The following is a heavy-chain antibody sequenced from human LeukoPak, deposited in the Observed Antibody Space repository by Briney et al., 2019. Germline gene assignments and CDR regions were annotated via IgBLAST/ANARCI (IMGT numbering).Heavy chain of an antibody. V-gene: IGHV4-34*01. CDR3: ARGDHYDSSGYYC. J-gene: IGHJ4*02. D-gene: IGHD3-22*01. CDR1: GGSFSGYY. CDR2: INHSGST. Sequence: SETLSLTCAVYGGSFSGYYWSWIRQPPGKGLEWIGEINHSGSTNFNPSLKSRVTISVDTSKNQFSLKLSSVTAADTAVYYCARGDHYDSSGYYCWGQGTLVTVSS.